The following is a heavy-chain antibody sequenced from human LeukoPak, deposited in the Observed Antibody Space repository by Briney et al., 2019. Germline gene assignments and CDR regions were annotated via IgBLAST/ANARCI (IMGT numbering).Heavy chain of an antibody. J-gene: IGHJ5*02. D-gene: IGHD5-24*01. CDR2: MYLSGTT. Sequence: PSGTLSLTCTVSGDSINSLDLWSWVRQPPGKGLEWIGEMYLSGTTHSNPSVKSRVTISIDKSKNQFSLKLSSVTAADTAVYYCARLGGRYNFLPLNWFDPWGQGTLVTVSS. V-gene: IGHV4-4*02. CDR1: GDSINSLDL. CDR3: ARLGGRYNFLPLNWFDP.